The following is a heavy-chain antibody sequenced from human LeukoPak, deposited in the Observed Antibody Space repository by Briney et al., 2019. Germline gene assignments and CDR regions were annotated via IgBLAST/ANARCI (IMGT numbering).Heavy chain of an antibody. CDR2: IYYSGST. CDR1: GGSISSSSYY. Sequence: PSETLSLTCTVSGGSISSSSYYWGWIRQPPGKGLEWIGSIYYSGSTYYNPSLKSRVTISVDTSKNQFSLKLSSVTAADTAVYYSARSAVPAAKDFLNWFDPWGQGTLVTVSS. D-gene: IGHD2-2*01. J-gene: IGHJ5*02. V-gene: IGHV4-39*07. CDR3: ARSAVPAAKDFLNWFDP.